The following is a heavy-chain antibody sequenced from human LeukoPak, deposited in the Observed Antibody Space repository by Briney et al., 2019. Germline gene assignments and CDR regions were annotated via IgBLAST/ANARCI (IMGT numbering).Heavy chain of an antibody. D-gene: IGHD1-26*01. CDR3: ARGGALGIHYFDY. Sequence: ASVKISCKASRYPFTSYAMHWVRQAPGQRLEWMGWIHVGNGNTEYSQKFQGRVTITRDTPATTTYMELSSLRSEDTAVYYCARGGALGIHYFDYWGQGTLVTVSS. CDR1: RYPFTSYA. V-gene: IGHV1-3*01. CDR2: IHVGNGNT. J-gene: IGHJ4*02.